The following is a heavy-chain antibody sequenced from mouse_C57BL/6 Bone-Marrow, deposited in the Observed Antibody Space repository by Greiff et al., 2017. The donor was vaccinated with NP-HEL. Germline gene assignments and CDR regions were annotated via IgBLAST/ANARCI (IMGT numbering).Heavy chain of an antibody. Sequence: VQLKESGPVLVKPGASVKMSCKASGYTFTDYNMNWVKQSNGKSLEWIGVINPNYGTTSYNQKFKGKATLTVDQSSSTAYMQLNSLTSEDSAVXYCARSGTIYYYGSRYFDGWGTGTTVTVSS. CDR1: GYTFTDYN. V-gene: IGHV1-39*01. CDR2: INPNYGTT. J-gene: IGHJ1*03. D-gene: IGHD1-1*01. CDR3: ARSGTIYYYGSRYFDG.